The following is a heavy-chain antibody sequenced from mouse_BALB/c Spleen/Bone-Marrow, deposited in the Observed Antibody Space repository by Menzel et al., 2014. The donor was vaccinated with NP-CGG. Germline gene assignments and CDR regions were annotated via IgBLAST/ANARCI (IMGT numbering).Heavy chain of an antibody. CDR2: ISSGGSYT. D-gene: IGHD4-1*01. V-gene: IGHV5-9-3*01. CDR3: ARQENWALDY. CDR1: RLTFSNYA. Sequence: EVQLVESGGGLVKPGGSLKLSCAASRLTFSNYAMSWVRQTPEKRLEWVATISSGGSYTYYPDSVKGRFTISRDNAQNTLYLQMSSLRSEDTAMYFCARQENWALDYWGRGTTLTVSS. J-gene: IGHJ2*01.